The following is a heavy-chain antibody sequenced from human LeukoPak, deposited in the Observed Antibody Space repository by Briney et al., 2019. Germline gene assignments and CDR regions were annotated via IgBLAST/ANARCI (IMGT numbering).Heavy chain of an antibody. V-gene: IGHV3-33*01. CDR1: GFTFSSYS. J-gene: IGHJ4*02. CDR3: AREPLPAGHFDY. CDR2: IWYDGSNK. D-gene: IGHD2-2*01. Sequence: PGGSLRLSCAASGFTFSSYSMHWVRQAPGKGLEWVAVIWYDGSNKYYADSVKGRFTISRDNSKNTLYLQMNSLRAEDTAVYYCAREPLPAGHFDYWGQGTLVTVSS.